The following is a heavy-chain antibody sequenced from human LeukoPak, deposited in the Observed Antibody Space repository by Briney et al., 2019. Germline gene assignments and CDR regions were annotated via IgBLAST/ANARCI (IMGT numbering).Heavy chain of an antibody. J-gene: IGHJ4*02. D-gene: IGHD1-26*01. CDR3: ATRGTYYLPHDY. CDR1: GFTFSSYA. V-gene: IGHV3-23*01. CDR2: ISGSVGST. Sequence: GGSLRLSCAASGFTFSSYAVSWVRQAPGKGLEWVSAISGSVGSTYYADSVKGRFTISRDNSKNTLSLQMNSLRAEDTAVYYCATRGTYYLPHDYWGQGTLVTVSS.